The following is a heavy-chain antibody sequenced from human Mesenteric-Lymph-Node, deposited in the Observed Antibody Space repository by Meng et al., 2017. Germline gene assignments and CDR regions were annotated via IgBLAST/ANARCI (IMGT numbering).Heavy chain of an antibody. Sequence: GESLKISCAAFGFTFSSHAMNWVRQAPGKGLEWVSAISSSGSNTYYTDSVKGRFTTSRDNSKNTLYLQMNSLSAEDTAVYYCAKTRLAITVTGTADYWGQGTLVTVSS. D-gene: IGHD6-19*01. V-gene: IGHV3-23*01. CDR1: GFTFSSHA. CDR2: ISSSGSNT. CDR3: AKTRLAITVTGTADY. J-gene: IGHJ4*02.